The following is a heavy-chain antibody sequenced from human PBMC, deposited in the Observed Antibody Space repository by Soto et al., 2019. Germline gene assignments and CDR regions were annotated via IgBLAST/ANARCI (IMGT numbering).Heavy chain of an antibody. CDR2: ISGYNGNT. J-gene: IGHJ6*01. CDR1: GYTFTSSG. V-gene: IGHV1-18*01. D-gene: IGHD3-10*01. CDR3: ARAGEVPYDYYGMDV. Sequence: QVQLVQSGGEVKKPGASVKVSCKASGYTFTSSGFSWVRQAPGQGREWMGWISGYNGNTKYEQKFQDRVSMTTDTSASTAYMELRSLNSDDTAVYYCARAGEVPYDYYGMDVW.